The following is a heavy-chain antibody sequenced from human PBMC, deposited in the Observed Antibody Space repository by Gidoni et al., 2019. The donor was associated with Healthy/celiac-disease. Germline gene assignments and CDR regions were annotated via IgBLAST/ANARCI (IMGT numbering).Heavy chain of an antibody. D-gene: IGHD3-10*01. V-gene: IGHV2-5*02. CDR3: AHQPGITAAFDI. J-gene: IGHJ3*02. Sequence: QITLKESGPTLVKPTQTLTLTCTFSGFSLSTSGVGVGWIRQPPGKALEWLALIYWDDDKRYSPSLKSRLTITKDTSKNQVVLTMTNMDPVGTATYYCAHQPGITAAFDIWGQGTMVTVSS. CDR2: IYWDDDK. CDR1: GFSLSTSGVG.